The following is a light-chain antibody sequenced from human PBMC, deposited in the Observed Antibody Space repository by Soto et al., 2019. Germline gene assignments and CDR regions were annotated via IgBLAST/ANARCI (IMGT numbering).Light chain of an antibody. J-gene: IGKJ1*01. CDR3: QQHNNWPPWT. V-gene: IGKV3-15*01. CDR1: QSVSSN. Sequence: ELVMTQSPATLSVSPGERATLSCRASQSVSSNLAWYQQKPVQAPRLLMYGASTRSTGIPDRFSGSGSGTEFTLTISSLQSEDFAVYYCQQHNNWPPWTFGQGTKVDIK. CDR2: GAS.